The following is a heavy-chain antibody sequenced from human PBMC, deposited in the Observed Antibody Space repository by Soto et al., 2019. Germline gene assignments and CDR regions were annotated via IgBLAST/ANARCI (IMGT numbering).Heavy chain of an antibody. CDR3: ARDPRDNLHYGMDV. Sequence: EVQLVESGGGLIQPGGSLRLSCAASGFTVSSNYMSWVRQAPGKGLEWVSVIYSGGSTYYADSVKGRFTISRDNSKNTLYLEMSSLRAEDTAVYYCARDPRDNLHYGMDVWGQGTTVTVSS. CDR2: IYSGGST. D-gene: IGHD1-20*01. J-gene: IGHJ6*02. CDR1: GFTVSSNY. V-gene: IGHV3-53*01.